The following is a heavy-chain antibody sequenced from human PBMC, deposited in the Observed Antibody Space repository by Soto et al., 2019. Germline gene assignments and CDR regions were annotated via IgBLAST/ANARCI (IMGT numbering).Heavy chain of an antibody. J-gene: IGHJ6*02. CDR1: GFTFSSYA. D-gene: IGHD6-13*01. V-gene: IGHV3-30-3*01. CDR3: ARDPSIAAAGPDYYYGMDV. Sequence: GGSLRLSCAASGFTFSSYAMHWVRQAPGKGLEWVAVISYDGSNKYYADSVKGRFTISRDNSKNTLYLQMNSLRAEDTAVYYCARDPSIAAAGPDYYYGMDVWGQGTTVTVSS. CDR2: ISYDGSNK.